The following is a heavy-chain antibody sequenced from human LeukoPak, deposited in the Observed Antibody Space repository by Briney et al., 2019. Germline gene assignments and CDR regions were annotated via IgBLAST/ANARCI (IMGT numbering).Heavy chain of an antibody. CDR2: ISYDGSNK. J-gene: IGHJ4*02. Sequence: GGSLRLSCEGSGFMFGNHGLIWVRQTPGKGLEWVAVISYDGSNKYYADSVKGRFTISRDNSKNTLYLQMNSLRAEDTAVYYCAKDGSPGVDYWGQGTLVTVSS. CDR3: AKDGSPGVDY. CDR1: GFMFGNHG. V-gene: IGHV3-30*18.